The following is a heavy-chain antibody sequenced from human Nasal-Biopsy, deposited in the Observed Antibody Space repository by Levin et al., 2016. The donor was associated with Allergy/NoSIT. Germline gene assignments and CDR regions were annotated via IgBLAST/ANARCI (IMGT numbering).Heavy chain of an antibody. D-gene: IGHD5-12*01. CDR3: ARGLGRSGYYYSFDI. J-gene: IGHJ3*02. CDR1: GFTFSSYE. CDR2: IDFSGRVI. V-gene: IGHV3-48*03. Sequence: GGSLRLSCATSGFTFSSYEMNWVRQAPGKGLEWVSYIDFSGRVIHYADSVRGRFTISRDNARNLVYLQMNSLRAEDTAVYYCARGLGRSGYYYSFDIWGQGTVVTVSS.